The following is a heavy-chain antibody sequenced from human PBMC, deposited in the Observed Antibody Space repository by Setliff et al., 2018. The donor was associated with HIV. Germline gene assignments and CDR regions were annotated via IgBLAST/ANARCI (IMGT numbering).Heavy chain of an antibody. D-gene: IGHD3-9*01. V-gene: IGHV4-39*07. J-gene: IGHJ4*02. Sequence: PSETLSLTCTVSGGSISSNSYYWGWIRQPPGKGLEWIGSIYHSGRTYYNPSLKSRVTISVDTSKTQFSLKLTSVTAADPAVYYCARDQPQDYDSLTGYYTGRYFDYWGRGTLVTVSS. CDR3: ARDQPQDYDSLTGYYTGRYFDY. CDR2: IYHSGRT. CDR1: GGSISSNSYY.